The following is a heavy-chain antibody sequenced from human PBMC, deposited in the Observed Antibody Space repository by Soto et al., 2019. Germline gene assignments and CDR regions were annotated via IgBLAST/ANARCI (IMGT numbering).Heavy chain of an antibody. V-gene: IGHV4-31*03. CDR2: IYYSGST. CDR3: ARARRSGAFYRGGDSLYYFDY. D-gene: IGHD2-21*02. Sequence: SATLSLTCTVSGGSISSGGYYWSWIRQHPGKGLEWIGYIYYSGSTYYNPSLKSRVTISVDTSKNQFSLKLSSVTAADTAVYYCARARRSGAFYRGGDSLYYFDYWGQGTLVTVSS. J-gene: IGHJ4*02. CDR1: GGSISSGGYY.